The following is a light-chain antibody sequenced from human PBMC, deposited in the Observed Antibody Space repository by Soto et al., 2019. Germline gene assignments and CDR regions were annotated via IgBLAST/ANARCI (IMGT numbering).Light chain of an antibody. Sequence: DIQMSQSPSTLSPSVGDRVTISCRASQSISNWLAWYQQKPGEAPELLIYRASNLQSGVPSRFSGSGSGTEFTLTISSLQTDDFATYYCQQSHRSPYSFGPGTKLEI. J-gene: IGKJ2*01. CDR1: QSISNW. V-gene: IGKV1-5*03. CDR2: RAS. CDR3: QQSHRSPYS.